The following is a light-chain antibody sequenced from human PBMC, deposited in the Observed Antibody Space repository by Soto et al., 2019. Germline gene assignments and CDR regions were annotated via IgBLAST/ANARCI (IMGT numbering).Light chain of an antibody. CDR3: QQYNNWPPIFS. CDR1: QSVSSN. J-gene: IGKJ3*01. Sequence: EIVMTQSPATLPVSAGERATLSCRASQSVSSNLAWYQQKPGQAPRLLIYGASTMATGISARFSCSGSGTDFTLTISSLESEDFAVYYCQQYNNWPPIFSFGPGTKVYIK. CDR2: GAS. V-gene: IGKV3-15*01.